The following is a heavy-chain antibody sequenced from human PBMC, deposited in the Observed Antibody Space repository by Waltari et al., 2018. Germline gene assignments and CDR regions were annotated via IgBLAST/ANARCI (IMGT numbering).Heavy chain of an antibody. D-gene: IGHD1-26*01. CDR1: GYSISSGYY. CDR2: IYHSGST. Sequence: QVQLQESGPGLVKPSETLSLTCAVSGYSISSGYYWGRIRQPPGKGLEWIGSIYHSGSTYYNPSLKSRVTISVDTSKNQFSLKLSSVTAADTAVYYCARDSFSEGATFHYWGQGTLVTVSS. V-gene: IGHV4-38-2*02. CDR3: ARDSFSEGATFHY. J-gene: IGHJ4*02.